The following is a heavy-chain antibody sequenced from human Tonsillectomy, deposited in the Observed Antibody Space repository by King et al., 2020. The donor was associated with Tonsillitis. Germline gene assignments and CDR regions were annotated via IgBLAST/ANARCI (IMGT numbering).Heavy chain of an antibody. Sequence: QLVQSGAEVKKPGASVKVSCQASGYTFTSYDINWVRQATGQGLEWMGWMNPNSGNTGYAQKFKGRVTMTRNTSISTAYMELSRLGSEDTAVYYCASGSPSRYCSGGSCPYFDYWGQGTLVTVSS. J-gene: IGHJ4*02. CDR3: ASGSPSRYCSGGSCPYFDY. CDR2: MNPNSGNT. V-gene: IGHV1-8*01. D-gene: IGHD2-15*01. CDR1: GYTFTSYD.